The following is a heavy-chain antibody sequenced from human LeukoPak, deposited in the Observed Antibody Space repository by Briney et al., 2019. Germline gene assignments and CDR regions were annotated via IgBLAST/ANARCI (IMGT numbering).Heavy chain of an antibody. J-gene: IGHJ5*02. CDR3: ARDGLLWFGELFRGVWFDP. V-gene: IGHV4-39*07. Sequence: SETLSLTCTVSGGSISSSSYYWGWIRQPPGKGLEWIGSIYYSGSTYYNPFLKSRVTISVDTSKNQFSLKLSSVTAADTAVYYCARDGLLWFGELFRGVWFDPWGQGTLVTVSS. CDR2: IYYSGST. D-gene: IGHD3-10*01. CDR1: GGSISSSSYY.